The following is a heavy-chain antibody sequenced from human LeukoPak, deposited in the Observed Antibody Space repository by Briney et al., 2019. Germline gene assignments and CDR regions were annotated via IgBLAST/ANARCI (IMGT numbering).Heavy chain of an antibody. CDR3: ARHVRYCSGGSCYSPRNWFDP. Sequence: PSETLSLTCTVSGGSISSYYWSWLRQPPGKELEWIGYIYYSGSTNYNPSLKSRVTISVDTSKNQFSLKLSSVTAADTAVYYCARHVRYCSGGSCYSPRNWFDPWGQGTLVTVSS. V-gene: IGHV4-59*08. J-gene: IGHJ5*02. D-gene: IGHD2-15*01. CDR1: GGSISSYY. CDR2: IYYSGST.